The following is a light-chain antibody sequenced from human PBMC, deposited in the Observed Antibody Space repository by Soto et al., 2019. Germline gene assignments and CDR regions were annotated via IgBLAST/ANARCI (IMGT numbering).Light chain of an antibody. CDR2: DAS. J-gene: IGKJ2*01. CDR1: QSITNC. CDR3: QQHNPYSPYT. V-gene: IGKV1-5*03. Sequence: DIQMTQSPSTLSASVGDRVTITCRASQSITNCLAWYQQKPGKAPKLLIFDASSLRSGVPSRFSGSGSGTEFTLTISSLQPEVFATYYCQQHNPYSPYTFGQGTKLEIK.